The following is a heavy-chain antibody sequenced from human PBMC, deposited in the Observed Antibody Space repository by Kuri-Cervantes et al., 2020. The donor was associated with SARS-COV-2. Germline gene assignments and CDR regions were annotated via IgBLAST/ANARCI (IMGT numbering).Heavy chain of an antibody. J-gene: IGHJ5*02. Sequence: SETLSLTCTVSGGSISSYYWSWIRQPPGKGLEWIGYIYYSGSTNYNPSLKSRVTISVDTSKNQFSLKLSSVTAADTAVYYCARGRGYSGYDSPLNWFDPWGQGNLVNGAS. CDR2: IYYSGST. D-gene: IGHD5-12*01. CDR3: ARGRGYSGYDSPLNWFDP. CDR1: GGSISSYY. V-gene: IGHV4-59*08.